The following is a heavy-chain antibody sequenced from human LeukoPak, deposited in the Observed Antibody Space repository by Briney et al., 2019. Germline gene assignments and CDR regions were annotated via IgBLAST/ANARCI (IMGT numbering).Heavy chain of an antibody. Sequence: PSETLSLTCSVSGGSISSYSWNWIRQPAGKGLEWIGRFYTSGTTNYNPSPKSRVTMSIDTSKNQVSLKMRSVTAADTDVYYCARTVVTLDWYFDLWGRGTLVSVSS. V-gene: IGHV4-4*07. D-gene: IGHD4-23*01. CDR3: ARTVVTLDWYFDL. CDR1: GGSISSYS. J-gene: IGHJ2*01. CDR2: FYTSGTT.